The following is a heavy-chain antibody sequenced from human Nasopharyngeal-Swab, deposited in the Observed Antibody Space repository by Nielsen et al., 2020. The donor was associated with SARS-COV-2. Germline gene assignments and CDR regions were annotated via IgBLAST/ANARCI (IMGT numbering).Heavy chain of an antibody. CDR1: GFTFSDSA. CDR3: TRCGGGCYSGRDY. CDR2: LRSKGNNYAT. V-gene: IGHV3-73*01. Sequence: GESLKISCAASGFTFSDSAIHWVRQASGKGLEWVGRLRSKGNNYATAYSASVKGRFIIFRDDPTNTAYLQMNSLKTEDTAMYYCTRCGGGCYSGRDYWGQGTPVTVSS. D-gene: IGHD2-15*01. J-gene: IGHJ4*02.